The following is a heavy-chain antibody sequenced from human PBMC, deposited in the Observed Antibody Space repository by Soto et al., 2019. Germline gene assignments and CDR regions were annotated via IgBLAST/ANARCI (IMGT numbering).Heavy chain of an antibody. CDR3: AKQTLSLTGPADY. CDR2: ISGSGGST. Sequence: EVQLLESGGGLVQPGGSLRLSCAASGFTFSSYAMSWVRQAPGKVLEWVSAISGSGGSTYYADSVKGRFTISRDNSKNTLYLQMNSLRAEDTAVYYCAKQTLSLTGPADYWGQGTLVTVSS. D-gene: IGHD2-2*01. CDR1: GFTFSSYA. J-gene: IGHJ4*02. V-gene: IGHV3-23*01.